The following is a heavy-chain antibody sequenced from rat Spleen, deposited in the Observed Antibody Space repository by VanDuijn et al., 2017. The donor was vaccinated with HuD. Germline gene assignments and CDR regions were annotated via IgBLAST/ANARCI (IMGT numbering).Heavy chain of an antibody. J-gene: IGHJ3*01. Sequence: QVQLKESGPGLVQPSQTLSLTCTVSGFSLSNYGVNWVRQPPGKGLEWMGGIWGDGSTHYNSALKSRLSINRDTSKSQVFLKMSSLQTDDTGTYYCTRSWGYYYDGSPQWFAYWGQGTLVTVSS. CDR3: TRSWGYYYDGSPQWFAY. CDR2: IWGDGST. D-gene: IGHD1-12*03. V-gene: IGHV2-13*01. CDR1: GFSLSNYG.